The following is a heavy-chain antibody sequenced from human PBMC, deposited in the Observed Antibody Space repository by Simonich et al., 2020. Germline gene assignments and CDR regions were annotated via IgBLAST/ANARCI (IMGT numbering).Heavy chain of an antibody. Sequence: QVQLVQSGAEVKKPGASVKVSCKASGYTFTGYYMHWVRQAPGQGLEWMGRNNPTRGGTNYAQKFQGRVTMTRDTSISTAYMELSRLRSDDTAVYYCASGWDWGFSHMSDYWGQGTLVTVSS. V-gene: IGHV1-2*06. CDR1: GYTFTGYY. J-gene: IGHJ4*02. CDR2: NNPTRGGT. CDR3: ASGWDWGFSHMSDY. D-gene: IGHD7-27*01.